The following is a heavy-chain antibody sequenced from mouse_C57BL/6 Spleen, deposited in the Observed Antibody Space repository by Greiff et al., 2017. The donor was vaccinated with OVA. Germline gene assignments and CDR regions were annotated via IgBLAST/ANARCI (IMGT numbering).Heavy chain of an antibody. CDR3: ARVPIYYYGSRGYFDV. Sequence: EVQLQQSGPELVKPGASVKMSCKASGYTFTDYNMHWVKQSHGKSLEWIGYINPNNGGTSYNQKFKGKATLTVNKSSSTAYMELRSLTSEDSAVYYCARVPIYYYGSRGYFDVWGTGTTVTVSS. CDR2: INPNNGGT. J-gene: IGHJ1*03. D-gene: IGHD1-1*01. V-gene: IGHV1-22*01. CDR1: GYTFTDYN.